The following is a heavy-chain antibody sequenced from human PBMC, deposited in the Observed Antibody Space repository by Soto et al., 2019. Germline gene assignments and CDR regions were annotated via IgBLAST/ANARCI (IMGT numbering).Heavy chain of an antibody. CDR3: ARGRGSSSGQPLWY. J-gene: IGHJ4*02. CDR1: GYTFTSYD. V-gene: IGHV1-8*01. Sequence: ASVKVSCKASGYTFTSYDINWVRQATGQGLEWMGWMNPNSGNTGYAQNFQGRVTMTRNTSISTAYMKLSSLRSEDTAVYHCARGRGSSSGQPLWYWGRGTLVTVSS. D-gene: IGHD6-13*01. CDR2: MNPNSGNT.